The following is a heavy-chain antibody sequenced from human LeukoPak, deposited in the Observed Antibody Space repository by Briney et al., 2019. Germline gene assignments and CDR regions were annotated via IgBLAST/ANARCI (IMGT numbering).Heavy chain of an antibody. D-gene: IGHD5-24*01. J-gene: IGHJ4*02. CDR2: ISSSGSTI. CDR3: ASRDGTQAGY. V-gene: IGHV3-48*03. Sequence: GGSLRLSCAASGVTFSSCEMNWVRQVAGKGLDWVSYISSSGSTIYYADSVKGRFTISRDNAKNSLYLQMNSLRAEDTAVYYCASRDGTQAGYWGQGTLVTVSS. CDR1: GVTFSSCE.